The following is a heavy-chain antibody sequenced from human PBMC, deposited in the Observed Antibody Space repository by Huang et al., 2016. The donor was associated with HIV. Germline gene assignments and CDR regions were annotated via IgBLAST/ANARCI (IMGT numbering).Heavy chain of an antibody. Sequence: QLQLQESGPGLVKPSETLSLTCTVSGGSISSSSYYWGWIRQSPGQGLEWIGSIYYIVKVYDNPSLKSRVTMSVDRSSNQFSLKMHSVTAADTAVYYCASRTTVTTTSNYHYFYMDVWGKGTTVIVSS. CDR2: IYYIVKV. V-gene: IGHV4-39*01. D-gene: IGHD4-17*01. CDR3: ASRTTVTTTSNYHYFYMDV. CDR1: GGSISSSSYY. J-gene: IGHJ6*03.